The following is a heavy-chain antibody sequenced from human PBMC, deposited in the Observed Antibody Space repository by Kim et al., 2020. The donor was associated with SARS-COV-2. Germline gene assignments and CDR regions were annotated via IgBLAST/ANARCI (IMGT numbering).Heavy chain of an antibody. J-gene: IGHJ6*02. CDR3: ARLYCSSNSCYYYYGMEV. CDR2: ISSSSSYT. V-gene: IGHV3-11*03. Sequence: GGSLRLSCAASGFTFSDYYMSWIRQAPGKGLEWVSYISSSSSYTNYADSVKGRFTISRDNAKNSLYLQMNSLRAEDTAVYYCARLYCSSNSCYYYYGMEVLGQGTTVTGSS. D-gene: IGHD2-2*01. CDR1: GFTFSDYY.